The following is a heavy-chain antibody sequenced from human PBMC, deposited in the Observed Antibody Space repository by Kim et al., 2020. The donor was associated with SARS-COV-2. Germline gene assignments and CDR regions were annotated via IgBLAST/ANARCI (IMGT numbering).Heavy chain of an antibody. V-gene: IGHV1-2*06. CDR2: VDPNTGAT. CDR3: AKRGGGLSPDY. Sequence: ASVKVSCKASGYTVTDYYIHWVRQAPGQGLDYMGRVDPNTGATHYAQKFQGRVTMTTDRSARTVYMELRRLGPDDTAVYYCAKRGGGLSPDYWGQGTLVTVST. CDR1: GYTVTDYY. D-gene: IGHD2-15*01. J-gene: IGHJ4*02.